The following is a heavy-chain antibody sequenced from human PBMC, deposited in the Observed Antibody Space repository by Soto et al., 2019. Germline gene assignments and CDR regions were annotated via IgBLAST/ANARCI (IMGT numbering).Heavy chain of an antibody. J-gene: IGHJ4*02. Sequence: EVQLLESGGGFVQPGLSLRLSCAASGFTFSSYAMSWVRQAPVKGLEWVSAISGSGGSTYYADSVKGRFTISRDNSKNTLYLQMNSLRAEDTAVYYCAKSLRFFEWLFYWGQGTLVTVSS. V-gene: IGHV3-23*01. D-gene: IGHD3-3*01. CDR1: GFTFSSYA. CDR2: ISGSGGST. CDR3: AKSLRFFEWLFY.